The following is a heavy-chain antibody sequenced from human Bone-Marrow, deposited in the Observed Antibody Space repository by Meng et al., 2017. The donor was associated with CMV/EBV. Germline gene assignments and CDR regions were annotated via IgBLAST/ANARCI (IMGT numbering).Heavy chain of an antibody. J-gene: IGHJ4*02. Sequence: SGFTFSDYYMSWIRQAPGKGLEWVGRIKSKTDGGTTDYAAPVKGRFTISRDDSKNTLYLQMNSLKTEDTAVYYCTTVRYRGGYDSDYWGQGTLVTVSS. CDR1: GFTFSDYY. CDR3: TTVRYRGGYDSDY. D-gene: IGHD5-12*01. V-gene: IGHV3-15*01. CDR2: IKSKTDGGTT.